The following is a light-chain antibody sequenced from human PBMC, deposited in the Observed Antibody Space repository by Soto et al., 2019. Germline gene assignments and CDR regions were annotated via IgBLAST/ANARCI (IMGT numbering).Light chain of an antibody. CDR2: GAS. CDR3: QQYGSSPYT. Sequence: EIVLTQSPGTLSLSPGERATLSCRASQSVSSSYLAWYQQKPGQAPRLLIYGASSRATGIPDRFSGSGSGTAVTLTISRLEPEDFAVYYCQQYGSSPYTFGEGTKLEI. CDR1: QSVSSSY. J-gene: IGKJ2*01. V-gene: IGKV3-20*01.